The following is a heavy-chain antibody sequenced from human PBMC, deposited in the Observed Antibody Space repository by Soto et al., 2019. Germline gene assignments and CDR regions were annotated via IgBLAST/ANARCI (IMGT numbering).Heavy chain of an antibody. CDR3: ARDSHAVTATSYDYYSYGMDV. CDR1: GGSISSGDYY. J-gene: IGHJ6*02. Sequence: PSETLSLTCTVSGGSISSGDYYWSWIRQPPGKGLEWFGYIYYSGSTYYNPSLKSRVTISVDTSKNQFSLKLSSVTAADTAVYYCARDSHAVTATSYDYYSYGMDVWGQGTTVTVSS. CDR2: IYYSGST. V-gene: IGHV4-30-4*01. D-gene: IGHD2-21*02.